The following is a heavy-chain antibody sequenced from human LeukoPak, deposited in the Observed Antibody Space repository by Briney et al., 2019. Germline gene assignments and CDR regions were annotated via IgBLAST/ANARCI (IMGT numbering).Heavy chain of an antibody. D-gene: IGHD4-11*01. J-gene: IGHJ4*02. Sequence: GGSLRLSCAASGFTFSSYAMSWVRQAPGKGLEWVSAISGSGGSTYYADSVKGRFTISRDNAKNSLYLQMNSLRAEDTALYYCAKGTDYSNYVGYFDYWGQGTLVTVSS. V-gene: IGHV3-23*01. CDR2: ISGSGGST. CDR3: AKGTDYSNYVGYFDY. CDR1: GFTFSSYA.